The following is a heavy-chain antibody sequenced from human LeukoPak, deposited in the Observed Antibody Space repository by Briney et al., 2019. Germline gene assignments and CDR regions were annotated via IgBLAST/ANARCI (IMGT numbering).Heavy chain of an antibody. V-gene: IGHV1-18*01. Sequence: ASVKVSRKASGYTFTSCGICWVRQAPGQGPEWMGWVSAYNGNTNYAQKFRGRVTMTTDASTNTAYMELRSLSFDDTAVYYCARDAPQWRNTFDFWGQGTMITVS. CDR3: ARDAPQWRNTFDF. CDR1: GYTFTSCG. J-gene: IGHJ3*01. CDR2: VSAYNGNT. D-gene: IGHD6-19*01.